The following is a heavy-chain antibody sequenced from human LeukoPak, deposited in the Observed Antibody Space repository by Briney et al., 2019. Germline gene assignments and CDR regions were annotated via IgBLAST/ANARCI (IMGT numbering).Heavy chain of an antibody. J-gene: IGHJ4*02. CDR1: GYTFTDYY. CDR3: ASLSSSTFDY. Sequence: ASVKVSCKTSGYTFTDYYMHWVRQAPGQGLEWMGWINPDSGGTSYAQKFQGRVTMTRDTSISTAYMELSRLRFDDTAVYYCASLSSSTFDYWGQGTLVTVSS. CDR2: INPDSGGT. D-gene: IGHD6-13*01. V-gene: IGHV1-2*02.